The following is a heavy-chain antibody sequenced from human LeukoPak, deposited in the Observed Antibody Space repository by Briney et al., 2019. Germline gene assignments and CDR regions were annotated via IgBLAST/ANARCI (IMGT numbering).Heavy chain of an antibody. V-gene: IGHV1-8*01. D-gene: IGHD6-6*01. CDR1: GYTFTNSD. CDR2: MNPNSGDR. J-gene: IGHJ4*02. Sequence: GASVKVSCKASGYTFTNSDINWVRQATGQGLEWMGWMNPNSGDRGYIQKFQGRVTMTRDTSISTAYMELSSRRSEDTAVYYCARSAPSGRNFDYWGQGTLVTVSS. CDR3: ARSAPSGRNFDY.